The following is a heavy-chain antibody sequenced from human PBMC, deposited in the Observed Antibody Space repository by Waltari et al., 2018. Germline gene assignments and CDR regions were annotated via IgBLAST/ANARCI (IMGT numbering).Heavy chain of an antibody. CDR1: GFTFSSYG. CDR3: AKDGSGWPDY. CDR2: IWYDGSNK. J-gene: IGHJ4*02. V-gene: IGHV3-30*18. Sequence: QVQLVESGGGVVQPGRSLRLSCAASGFTFSSYGMHWVRQAPGKGLEWVAVIWYDGSNKYYADSVKGRFTISRDNSKNTLYLQMNSRRAEDTAVYYSAKDGSGWPDYWGQGTLVTVSS. D-gene: IGHD6-19*01.